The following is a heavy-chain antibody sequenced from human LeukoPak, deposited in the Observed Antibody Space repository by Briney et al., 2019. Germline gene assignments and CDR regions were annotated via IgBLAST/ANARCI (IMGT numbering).Heavy chain of an antibody. CDR1: GGSISSSNW. V-gene: IGHV4-4*02. CDR2: IYHSGST. CDR3: ARGTYGDYENFDY. Sequence: KPSGTLSLPCAGSGGSISSSNWWSWFRQPPGKGLKWIGEIYHSGSTNHNPSLKSRVTISVDKSKNQFSLKLSSETAADTAVYYCARGTYGDYENFDYSGQGTLVTVSS. J-gene: IGHJ4*02. D-gene: IGHD4-17*01.